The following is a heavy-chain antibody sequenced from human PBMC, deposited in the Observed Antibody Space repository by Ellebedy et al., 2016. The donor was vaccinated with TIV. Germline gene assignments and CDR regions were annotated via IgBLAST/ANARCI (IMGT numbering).Heavy chain of an antibody. CDR1: GFTFSTYW. CDR3: ARDKSAIMMTEGSKFDL. Sequence: GESLKISCAASGFTFSTYWMTWVRQAPGKGLEWVANIKKDGSETHYVDSVKGRFTISRDNAKNSLYLQMNSLRAEDMAVYYCARDKSAIMMTEGSKFDLWGQGTLVTVSS. V-gene: IGHV3-7*01. CDR2: IKKDGSET. J-gene: IGHJ5*02. D-gene: IGHD2-21*02.